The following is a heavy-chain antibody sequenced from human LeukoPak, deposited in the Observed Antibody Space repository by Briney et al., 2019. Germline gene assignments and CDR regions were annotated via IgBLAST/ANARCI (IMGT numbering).Heavy chain of an antibody. CDR3: ARDRGVGATDVGY. Sequence: ASVKVSCKASGYTFTGYYMHWVRQAPGQGLEWMGWINPNSGGTNYAQKFQGRVTMTRDTPISTAYMELSRLRSDDTAVYYCARDRGVGATDVGYWGQGTLVTVSS. CDR2: INPNSGGT. J-gene: IGHJ4*02. D-gene: IGHD1-26*01. CDR1: GYTFTGYY. V-gene: IGHV1-2*02.